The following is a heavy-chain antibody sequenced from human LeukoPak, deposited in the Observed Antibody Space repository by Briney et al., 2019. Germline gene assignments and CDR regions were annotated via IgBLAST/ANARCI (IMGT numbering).Heavy chain of an antibody. J-gene: IGHJ4*02. V-gene: IGHV3-7*01. CDR2: IKEDGTRK. Sequence: GSLRLSCVASGFTVDTYWMSWVRQAPGKGLDWVAHIKEDGTRKYYVDSVRGRFTISRDNAKNSLFLQMNSLRVEDTAVFYCVAWGSLVVWGQGTLVTVS. D-gene: IGHD3-16*01. CDR3: VAWGSLVV. CDR1: GFTVDTYW.